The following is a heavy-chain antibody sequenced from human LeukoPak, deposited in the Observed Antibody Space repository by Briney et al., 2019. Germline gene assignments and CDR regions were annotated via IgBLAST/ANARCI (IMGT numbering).Heavy chain of an antibody. CDR1: GFTFSSYA. CDR2: IKQDGSEK. Sequence: PGGSLRLSCAASGFTFSSYAMSWVRQAPGKGPEWVANIKQDGSEKYYVDSVKGRFTISRDNAKNSLYLQMNSLRAEDTAVYYCARGRGIYWGQGTLVTVSS. J-gene: IGHJ4*02. CDR3: ARGRGIY. V-gene: IGHV3-7*01.